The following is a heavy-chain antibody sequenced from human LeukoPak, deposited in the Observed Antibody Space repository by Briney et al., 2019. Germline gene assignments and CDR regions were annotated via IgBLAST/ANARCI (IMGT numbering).Heavy chain of an antibody. CDR1: GGSISSYY. Sequence: ESLKISCTVSGGSISSYYWSWIRQPAGKGLEWIGRIYTSGSTNYNPSLKSRVTMSVDTSKNQFSLKLSSVTAADTAVYYCARDKVYYGMDVWGQGTTVTVSS. V-gene: IGHV4-4*07. CDR3: ARDKVYYGMDV. CDR2: IYTSGST. J-gene: IGHJ6*02.